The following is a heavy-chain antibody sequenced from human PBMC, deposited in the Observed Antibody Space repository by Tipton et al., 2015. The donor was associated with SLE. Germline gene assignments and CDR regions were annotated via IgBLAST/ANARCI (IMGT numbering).Heavy chain of an antibody. D-gene: IGHD7-27*01. Sequence: SLRLSCAASGFTFSSFAMNWVRQAPGKGLEWVSVIYGGGSTYYADSLKGRFTISRDNSKNTLYLQMNSLRAEDTAVYYCAREELTGEDFDYWGQGTLVTVSS. CDR1: GFTFSSFA. V-gene: IGHV3-23*03. CDR2: IYGGGST. J-gene: IGHJ4*02. CDR3: AREELTGEDFDY.